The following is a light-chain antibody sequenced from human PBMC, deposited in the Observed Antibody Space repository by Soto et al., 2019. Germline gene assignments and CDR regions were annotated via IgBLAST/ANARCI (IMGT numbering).Light chain of an antibody. CDR3: QHFDSLPLS. V-gene: IGKV1-33*01. Sequence: DIQMTQSPSSLSASVGDRVTITCQASQDISNYLNWYQQKPGKAPKLLIYDASNLETGVPSRFSGSGSGTDFTFTISSLQPEDIGTYFCQHFDSLPLSFCPGTTVEI. CDR2: DAS. CDR1: QDISNY. J-gene: IGKJ3*01.